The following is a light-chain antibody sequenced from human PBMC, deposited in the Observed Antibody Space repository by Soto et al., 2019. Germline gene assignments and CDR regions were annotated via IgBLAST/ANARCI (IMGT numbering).Light chain of an antibody. CDR2: KDT. CDR1: ALPKQY. V-gene: IGLV3-25*02. CDR3: QSSDSSGTYVV. J-gene: IGLJ2*01. Sequence: SYELTQPPSVSVSPGQTARVTCSGDALPKQYVYWYQQKPGQAPGVVIYKDTERPSRIPERFSGSSSGTTVTLTISGVQAEDEADYYCQSSDSSGTYVVFGGGTKLTVL.